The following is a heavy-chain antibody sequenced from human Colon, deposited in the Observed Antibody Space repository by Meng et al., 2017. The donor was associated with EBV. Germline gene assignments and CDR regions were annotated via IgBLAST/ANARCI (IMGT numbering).Heavy chain of an antibody. J-gene: IGHJ4*02. V-gene: IGHV4-39*01. CDR2: IYHSGST. CDR3: ARRRGGSGRDC. Sequence: QLQLEESGPVLVNPSETLSLTCTVSGGPISSSHYYWGWVRQPPGKGLQWIGTIYHSGSTSYNPSLQSRVTMFVDTSKNQFSLMLTSVTAIDTAVYYCARRRGGSGRDCWGQGTLVTVSS. CDR1: GGPISSSHYY. D-gene: IGHD3-10*01.